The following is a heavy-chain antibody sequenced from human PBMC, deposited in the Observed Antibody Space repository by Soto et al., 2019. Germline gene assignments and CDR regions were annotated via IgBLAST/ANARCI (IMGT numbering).Heavy chain of an antibody. Sequence: SETLSLTCAVYGGSFSGYYWSWIRQPPGKGLEWIGEINHSGSTNYNPSLKSRVTISVDTSKNQFSLKLSSVTAADTAVYYCARARYDDFWSGYYSLDYWGQGTLVTVSS. V-gene: IGHV4-34*01. CDR1: GGSFSGYY. D-gene: IGHD3-3*01. CDR3: ARARYDDFWSGYYSLDY. CDR2: INHSGST. J-gene: IGHJ4*02.